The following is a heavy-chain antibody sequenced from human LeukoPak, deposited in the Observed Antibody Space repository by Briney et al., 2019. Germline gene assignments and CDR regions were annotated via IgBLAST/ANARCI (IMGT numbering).Heavy chain of an antibody. J-gene: IGHJ3*02. CDR1: GFTFSSYA. CDR2: ISYDGSNK. CDR3: VREMSVLLDAFDI. V-gene: IGHV3-30-3*01. Sequence: PGGSLRLSCAASGFTFSSYAMHWVRQAPGKGLEWVAVISYDGSNKYYADSVKGRFTISRDNSKNTLYLQMNSLRAEDTAVYSCVREMSVLLDAFDIWGQGTMVTVSS. D-gene: IGHD2-21*01.